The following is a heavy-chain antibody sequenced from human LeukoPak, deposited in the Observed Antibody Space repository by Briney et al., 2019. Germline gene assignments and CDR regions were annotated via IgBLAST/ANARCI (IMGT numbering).Heavy chain of an antibody. V-gene: IGHV3-33*06. CDR3: AKDAQPNIVATILDY. J-gene: IGHJ4*02. Sequence: SGGSLRLSCGASGFTFSTYGMHGVREAPGKGREWGADIWVDEINKYYADSVRGRLTISRDNSKNTLYLQMNSLRAEDTAVYYCAKDAQPNIVATILDYWGQGTLVTVSS. CDR1: GFTFSTYG. D-gene: IGHD5-12*01. CDR2: IWVDEINK.